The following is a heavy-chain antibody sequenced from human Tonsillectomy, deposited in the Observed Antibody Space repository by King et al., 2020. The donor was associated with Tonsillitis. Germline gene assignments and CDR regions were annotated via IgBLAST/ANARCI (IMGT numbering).Heavy chain of an antibody. CDR1: GSSISSYY. Sequence: QLQESGPGLVKPSETLSLTCTVSGSSISSYYWSWIRPPAGKGLEWIGRIYTSGSTNYNPSLKSRVTMSVDTSKNQFSLKLSSVTAADTAVYYCARADDYGGKEVHDAFDIWGQGTMVTVSS. CDR2: IYTSGST. CDR3: ARADDYGGKEVHDAFDI. V-gene: IGHV4-4*07. J-gene: IGHJ3*02. D-gene: IGHD4-23*01.